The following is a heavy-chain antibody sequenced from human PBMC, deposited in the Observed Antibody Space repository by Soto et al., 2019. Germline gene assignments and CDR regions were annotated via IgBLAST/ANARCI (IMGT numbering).Heavy chain of an antibody. V-gene: IGHV1-3*01. CDR1: GGTFSSYA. Sequence: XVKVSCKASGGTFSSYAISWVRQAPGQRLEWMGWINASNGTTKYSQKFQGRVTITRDTSASTAYMELSSLRSEYTAVYYCASEIDYWGTRAFDIWGQGTMVTVSS. CDR3: ASEIDYWGTRAFDI. J-gene: IGHJ3*02. D-gene: IGHD3-16*01. CDR2: INASNGTT.